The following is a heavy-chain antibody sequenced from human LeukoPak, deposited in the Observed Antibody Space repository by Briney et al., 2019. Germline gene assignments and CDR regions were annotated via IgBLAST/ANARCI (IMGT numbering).Heavy chain of an antibody. CDR2: IYYGGST. V-gene: IGHV4-39*01. CDR3: ARRGLGELDY. CDR1: GGSISSSTYY. D-gene: IGHD3-10*01. J-gene: IGHJ4*02. Sequence: SSETLSLTCTVSGGSISSSTYYWDWIRQPPGKGLQWIGSIYYGGSTYYNPSLKSRVHMSVDTSKNRFSLKLNSVTAADTAVYYCARRGLGELDYWGQGTLVTVSS.